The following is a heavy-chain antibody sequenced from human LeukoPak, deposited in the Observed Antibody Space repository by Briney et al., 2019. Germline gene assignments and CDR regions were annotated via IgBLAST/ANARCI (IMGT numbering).Heavy chain of an antibody. J-gene: IGHJ4*02. Sequence: SETLSLTCTLSGGSISSYYWSWIRQPAGKGLEWIGRIYTSGSTNYNPSLKSRVTMSVDTSKNQFSLKLSSVTAADTAVYYCAREPRVYGSGNYPTEYFDFWGQGTLVTVSS. V-gene: IGHV4-4*07. CDR2: IYTSGST. CDR1: GGSISSYY. D-gene: IGHD3-10*01. CDR3: AREPRVYGSGNYPTEYFDF.